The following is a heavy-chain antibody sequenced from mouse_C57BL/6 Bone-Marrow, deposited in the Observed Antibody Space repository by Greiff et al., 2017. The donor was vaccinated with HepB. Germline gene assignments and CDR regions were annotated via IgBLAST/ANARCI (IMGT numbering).Heavy chain of an antibody. CDR3: ARTLSDYGSSLDY. Sequence: EVMLVESGGGLVKPGGSLKLSCAASGFTFSDYGMHWVRQAPEKGLEWVAYISSGSSTIYYADTVKGRFTISRDNAKNTLFLQMTSLRSEDTAMYDCARTLSDYGSSLDYWGQGTTLTVSS. CDR2: ISSGSSTI. CDR1: GFTFSDYG. V-gene: IGHV5-17*01. D-gene: IGHD1-1*01. J-gene: IGHJ2*01.